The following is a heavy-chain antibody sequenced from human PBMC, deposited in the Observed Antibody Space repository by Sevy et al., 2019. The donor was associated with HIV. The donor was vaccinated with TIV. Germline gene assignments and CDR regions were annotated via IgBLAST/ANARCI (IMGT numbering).Heavy chain of an antibody. V-gene: IGHV3-11*01. J-gene: IGHJ4*02. CDR2: ISSGGSNK. D-gene: IGHD5-18*01. CDR1: TFTFSDYY. CDR3: ARVRYNYCYYYFDY. Sequence: GGSLRLSCAASTFTFSDYYMTWIRQAPGKGLEWVSHISSGGSNKYYADSVKGRFTISRDNAKNSLYLQMNSLRVEDTALYYCARVRYNYCYYYFDYWGQGTLVTVSS.